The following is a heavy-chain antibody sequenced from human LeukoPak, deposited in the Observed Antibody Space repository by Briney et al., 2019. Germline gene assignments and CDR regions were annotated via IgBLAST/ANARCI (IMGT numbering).Heavy chain of an antibody. CDR3: ARDSVAVRPGWFDP. D-gene: IGHD6-6*01. V-gene: IGHV1-18*01. CDR1: GYSFTTYG. J-gene: IGHJ5*02. Sequence: GASVKVSCKASGYSFTTYGVNWVRQAPGQGLEWMGWISAYNSNTKYSQKFQGRVTMTTDTSTSTAYMELRSLRSDDTAVYYCARDSVAVRPGWFDPWGQGTLVTVSS. CDR2: ISAYNSNT.